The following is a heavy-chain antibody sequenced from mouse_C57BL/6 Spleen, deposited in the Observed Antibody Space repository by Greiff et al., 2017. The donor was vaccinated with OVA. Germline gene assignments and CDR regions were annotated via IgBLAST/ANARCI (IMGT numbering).Heavy chain of an antibody. Sequence: EVHLVESGGGLVKPGGSLKLSCAASGFTFSSYAMSWVRQTPEKRLEWVATISDGGSYTYYPDNVKGRFTISRDNAKNNLYLQMSHLKSEDTAMYYCARDRGTTVVATDYWYFDVWGTGTTVTVSS. CDR1: GFTFSSYA. CDR3: ARDRGTTVVATDYWYFDV. J-gene: IGHJ1*03. V-gene: IGHV5-4*01. D-gene: IGHD1-1*01. CDR2: ISDGGSYT.